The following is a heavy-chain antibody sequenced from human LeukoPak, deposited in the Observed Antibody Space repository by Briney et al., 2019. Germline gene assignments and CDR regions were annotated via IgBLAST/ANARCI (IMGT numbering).Heavy chain of an antibody. D-gene: IGHD4-17*01. CDR3: ARGQGTVTTH. CDR1: GGSFSGYY. Sequence: SETLSLTCAVSGGSFSGYYWTWIRQPPGKGLEWIGEINHSGGANYNPSLKGRVTISLDTSKNQFSLKLSSVTAADTALYYCARGQGTVTTHWGQGTLVTVSS. CDR2: INHSGGA. V-gene: IGHV4-34*01. J-gene: IGHJ4*02.